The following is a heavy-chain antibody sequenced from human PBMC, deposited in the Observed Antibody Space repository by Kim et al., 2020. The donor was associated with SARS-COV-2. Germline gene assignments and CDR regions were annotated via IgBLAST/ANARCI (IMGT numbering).Heavy chain of an antibody. CDR2: IKSKTDGGTT. CDR3: TTVGGSYGYYYYGMDV. D-gene: IGHD1-26*01. Sequence: GGSLRLSCAASGFTFSNAWMSWVRQAPGKGLEWVGRIKSKTDGGTTDYAAPVKGRFTIARDDSKNTRYLQMNSLKTEDTAVYYCTTVGGSYGYYYYGMDVWGQGTTVTVSS. CDR1: GFTFSNAW. J-gene: IGHJ6*02. V-gene: IGHV3-15*01.